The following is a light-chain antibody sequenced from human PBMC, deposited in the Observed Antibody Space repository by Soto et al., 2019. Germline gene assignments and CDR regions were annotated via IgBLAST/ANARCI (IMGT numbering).Light chain of an antibody. Sequence: EIVLTQSPGTLSLSPGERATLSCRASQSVSSSYLAWYQQKPGQAPRLLIYGASSRATGIPDRFSGSGSGTDFTLTISRLEPEDFAVYYCQQYGSSQWTFRKGTKV. V-gene: IGKV3-20*01. CDR2: GAS. CDR3: QQYGSSQWT. CDR1: QSVSSSY. J-gene: IGKJ1*01.